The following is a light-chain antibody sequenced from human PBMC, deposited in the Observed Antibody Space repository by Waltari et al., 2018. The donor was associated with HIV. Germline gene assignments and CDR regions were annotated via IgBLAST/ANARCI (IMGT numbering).Light chain of an antibody. CDR3: VSYKSSSSPV. CDR2: EVS. CDR1: SFDIYGYNF. V-gene: IGLV2-14*01. Sequence: QSALTQPASVSGSPGQSITISCTGASFDIYGYNFVSWFQHHPGKAPKVIIYEVSNRPSGVSSRCAGSKSGNTASLTISGLQPEDEAEYFCVSYKSSSSPVFGGGTKLTV. J-gene: IGLJ3*02.